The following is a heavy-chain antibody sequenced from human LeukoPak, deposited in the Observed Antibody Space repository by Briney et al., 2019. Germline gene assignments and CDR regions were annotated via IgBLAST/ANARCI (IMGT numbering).Heavy chain of an antibody. J-gene: IGHJ4*02. D-gene: IGHD3-22*01. CDR1: GFTFSNAW. CDR3: TTDVYYDSSGYYDY. Sequence: GGSLRLSCAASGFTFSNAWMSWVRQAPGKGLEWVGRIKSKTDGGTTDYAAPVKGRFTISRDDSKNTLYLQMNSLKTEDTAVYYCTTDVYYDSSGYYDYWGQGTLVTVSS. V-gene: IGHV3-15*01. CDR2: IKSKTDGGTT.